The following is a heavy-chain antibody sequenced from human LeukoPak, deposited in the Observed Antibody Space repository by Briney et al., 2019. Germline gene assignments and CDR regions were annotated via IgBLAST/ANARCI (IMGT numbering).Heavy chain of an antibody. D-gene: IGHD6-19*01. Sequence: GGSLRLSCAASGFTFSSYWMHWVRQAPGKGLVWVSRINSDGSSTSYADSVKGRFTISRDNAENTLYLQMNSLRAEDTAVYYCARGYSSGWYYFDYWGQGTLVTVSS. V-gene: IGHV3-74*01. CDR3: ARGYSSGWYYFDY. CDR1: GFTFSSYW. J-gene: IGHJ4*02. CDR2: INSDGSST.